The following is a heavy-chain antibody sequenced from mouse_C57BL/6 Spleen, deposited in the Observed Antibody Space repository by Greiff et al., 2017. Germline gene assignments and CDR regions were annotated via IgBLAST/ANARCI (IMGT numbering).Heavy chain of an antibody. CDR1: GFTFSSYA. V-gene: IGHV5-4*03. D-gene: IGHD2-1*01. Sequence: DVKLVESGGGLVKPGGSLKLSCAASGFTFSSYAMSWVRQTPEKRLEWVATISDGGSYTYYPDNVKGRFTISRDNAKNNLYLQMSHLKSEDTAMYYCARTHYGNYEAWFAYWGQGTLVTVSA. J-gene: IGHJ3*01. CDR3: ARTHYGNYEAWFAY. CDR2: ISDGGSYT.